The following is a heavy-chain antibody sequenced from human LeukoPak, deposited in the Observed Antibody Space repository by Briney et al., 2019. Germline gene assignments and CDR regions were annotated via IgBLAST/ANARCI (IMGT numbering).Heavy chain of an antibody. CDR3: RCTSHRDYFDY. Sequence: SETLSLTCAVCSGSFNNHYWTWIRQPPGKGLEWIGEVNYSGITTYNPSLKSRVVISVDTSRSQFSLKLTSVTAADTAVYYCRCTSHRDYFDYWGQGTLVTVSS. CDR2: VNYSGIT. D-gene: IGHD2-2*01. V-gene: IGHV4-34*01. J-gene: IGHJ4*02. CDR1: SGSFNNHY.